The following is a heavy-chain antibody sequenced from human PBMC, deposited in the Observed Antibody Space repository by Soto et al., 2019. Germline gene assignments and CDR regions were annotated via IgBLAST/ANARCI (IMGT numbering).Heavy chain of an antibody. J-gene: IGHJ4*02. CDR1: GYTFTSYY. CDR3: ARKTTDYGDDGVGSDY. D-gene: IGHD4-17*01. V-gene: IGHV1-46*01. Sequence: ASVKVSCKASGYTFTSYYMHWVRQAPGQGLEWMGIINPSGGSTSYAQKFQGRVTMTRDTSTSTVYMELSSLRSEDTAVYYCARKTTDYGDDGVGSDYWGQGTMVTVYS. CDR2: INPSGGST.